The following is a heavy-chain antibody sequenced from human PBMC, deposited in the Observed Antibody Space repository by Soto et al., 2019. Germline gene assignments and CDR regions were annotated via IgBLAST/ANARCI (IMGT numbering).Heavy chain of an antibody. V-gene: IGHV1-69*12. CDR3: ARKSRYCSGGSCYSLPGIDY. Sequence: QVQLVQSGAEVKKPGSSVKVSCKASGGTFSSYAISWVRQAPGQGLEWMGGIIPIFGTANYAQKFQGRVTIPADEPTSTAYMELSSLRSENTAVYYCARKSRYCSGGSCYSLPGIDYWGQGTLVPVSS. J-gene: IGHJ4*02. CDR1: GGTFSSYA. D-gene: IGHD2-15*01. CDR2: IIPIFGTA.